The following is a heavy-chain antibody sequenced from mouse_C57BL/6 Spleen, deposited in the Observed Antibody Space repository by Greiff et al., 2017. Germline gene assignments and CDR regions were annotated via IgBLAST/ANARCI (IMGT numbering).Heavy chain of an antibody. D-gene: IGHD3-3*01. CDR2: KRSKRSNYAT. CDR1: GFTFNTYA. V-gene: IGHV10-3*01. CDR3: ALLGTDYAMDY. J-gene: IGHJ4*01. Sequence: EVQLVESGGGLVQPKGSLKLSCAASGFTFNTYAMHWVRQAPGKGLEWVARKRSKRSNYATYYADSVNDRFTISRDDSQSMLYLQMNNLKTEDTAMYYCALLGTDYAMDYWGQGTSVTVSS.